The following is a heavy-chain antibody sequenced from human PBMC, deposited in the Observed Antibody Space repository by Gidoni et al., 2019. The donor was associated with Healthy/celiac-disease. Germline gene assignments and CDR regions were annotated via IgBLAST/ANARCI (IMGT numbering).Heavy chain of an antibody. CDR2: IWYDGSNK. D-gene: IGHD3-22*01. V-gene: IGHV3-33*01. Sequence: QVQLVESGGGVVQPGRSLRLSCAASGFTFSSYGMHWVRQAPGKGLEWVAVIWYDGSNKYYADSVKGRFTISRDNSKNTLYLQMNSLRAEDTAVYYCARDHRYYYDSSGLFDYWGQGTLVTVSS. CDR1: GFTFSSYG. J-gene: IGHJ4*02. CDR3: ARDHRYYYDSSGLFDY.